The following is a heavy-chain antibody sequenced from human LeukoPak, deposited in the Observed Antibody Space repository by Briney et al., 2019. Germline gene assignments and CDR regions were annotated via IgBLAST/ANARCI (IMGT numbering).Heavy chain of an antibody. CDR3: AKYYDFWSGYYSFDY. CDR2: ISSSSSYI. J-gene: IGHJ4*02. V-gene: IGHV3-21*01. Sequence: GGSLRLSCAASGFIFSSHSMNWVRQAPGKGLEWVSSISSSSSYIYYADSVKGRFTISRDNAKNSLYLQMNSLRAEDTAVYYCAKYYDFWSGYYSFDYWGQGTLVTVSS. CDR1: GFIFSSHS. D-gene: IGHD3-3*01.